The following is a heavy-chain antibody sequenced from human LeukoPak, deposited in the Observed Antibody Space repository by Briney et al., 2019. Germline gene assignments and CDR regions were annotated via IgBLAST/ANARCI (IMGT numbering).Heavy chain of an antibody. J-gene: IGHJ4*02. CDR2: ISSYISNV. V-gene: IGHV3-21*01. D-gene: IGHD2-21*02. CDR1: GFTFSTYA. CDR3: ARAQCSNVDGYFPFDS. Sequence: PGGSLRLSCAASGFTFSTYAMNWVRQAPGKGLEWVSSISSYISNVYYADSVKGRFTISRDNAKSSLYLQMDSLRAEDTAVYFCARAQCSNVDGYFPFDSWGQGTLVTVSS.